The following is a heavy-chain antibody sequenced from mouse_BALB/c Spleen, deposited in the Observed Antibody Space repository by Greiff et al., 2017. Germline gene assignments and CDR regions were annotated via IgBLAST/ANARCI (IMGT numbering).Heavy chain of an antibody. J-gene: IGHJ4*01. CDR3: AGGVTTVVAGGNAMDY. D-gene: IGHD1-1*01. Sequence: EVKLVESGGGLVKPGGSLKLSCAASGFTFSSYAMSWVRQTPEKRLEWVASISSGGSTYYPDSVKGRFTISRDNARNILYLQMSSLRSEDTAMYYCAGGVTTVVAGGNAMDYWGQGTSVTVSS. CDR2: ISSGGST. V-gene: IGHV5-6-5*01. CDR1: GFTFSSYA.